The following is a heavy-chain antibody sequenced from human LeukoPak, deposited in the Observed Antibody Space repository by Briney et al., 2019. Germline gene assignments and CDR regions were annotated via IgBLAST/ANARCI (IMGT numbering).Heavy chain of an antibody. D-gene: IGHD3-22*01. V-gene: IGHV4-61*02. CDR3: ARDFRDSSGYYYPYYFDY. J-gene: IGHJ4*02. CDR1: GGSLSSGGYS. Sequence: SETLSLTCAVSGGSLSSGGYSWSWIRQPAGRGLEWLGRIYISGSTNYNPSLKSRFTISLDTSKNQFSLNLSSVTAADTAVYYCARDFRDSSGYYYPYYFDYWGQGTLVTVSS. CDR2: IYISGST.